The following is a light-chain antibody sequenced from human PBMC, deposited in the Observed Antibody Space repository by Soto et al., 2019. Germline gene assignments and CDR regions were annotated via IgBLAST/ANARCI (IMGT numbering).Light chain of an antibody. V-gene: IGLV2-14*02. CDR2: GVS. Sequence: QSALTQPASVSGSPGQSITISCTGTSSDIDVYDLVSWYRQYPGKAPKLMIYGVSKRPSGVSDRFSGSKSGSTASLTIAGLQAEDEADYYCSSYSNTTTLGVFGTGTKLTVL. CDR3: SSYSNTTTLGV. J-gene: IGLJ1*01. CDR1: SSDIDVYDL.